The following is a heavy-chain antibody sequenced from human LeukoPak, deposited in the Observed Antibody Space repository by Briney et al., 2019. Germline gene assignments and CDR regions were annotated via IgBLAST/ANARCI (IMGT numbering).Heavy chain of an antibody. J-gene: IGHJ4*02. V-gene: IGHV1-24*01. CDR3: ATGQSGSLWLPSDY. Sequence: GASVKVSCKVSGYTLTELSMHWVRQAPGKGLEWMGGFDPEDGETIYAQKFQGRVTMTEDTSTDTAYMELSSLRSEDTAVYYCATGQSGSLWLPSDYWGQGTLVTVSS. D-gene: IGHD5-18*01. CDR2: FDPEDGET. CDR1: GYTLTELS.